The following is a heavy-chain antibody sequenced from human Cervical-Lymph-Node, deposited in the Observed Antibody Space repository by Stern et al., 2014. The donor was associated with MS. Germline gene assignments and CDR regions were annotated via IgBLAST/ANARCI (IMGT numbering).Heavy chain of an antibody. CDR3: ARSDRLWGSFDY. J-gene: IGHJ4*02. D-gene: IGHD3-16*01. CDR2: IHYRGST. Sequence: VQLVESGPGLAKPSQTLSLTCTVSGGSISTTGYYWTWIRQHPGKGLEWIGYIHYRGSTYYNPSLKSRGTISVDTSKNQFSLNLTSVTAADTALYYCARSDRLWGSFDYWGQGSLVTVSS. V-gene: IGHV4-31*03. CDR1: GGSISTTGYY.